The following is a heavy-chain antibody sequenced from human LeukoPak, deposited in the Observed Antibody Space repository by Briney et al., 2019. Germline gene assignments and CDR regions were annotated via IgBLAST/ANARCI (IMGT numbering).Heavy chain of an antibody. J-gene: IGHJ4*02. CDR2: INPNTGDT. Sequence: ASVKVSCKASGYTFTAYYMHWVRQAPGQGPEWMGWINPNTGDTKYAQKFQGRVTMTRDTTISTAYLELSRLTSADAAVYYCASYPRYVSTPPFDYWGQGTLVTVSS. V-gene: IGHV1-2*02. CDR3: ASYPRYVSTPPFDY. D-gene: IGHD2-15*01. CDR1: GYTFTAYY.